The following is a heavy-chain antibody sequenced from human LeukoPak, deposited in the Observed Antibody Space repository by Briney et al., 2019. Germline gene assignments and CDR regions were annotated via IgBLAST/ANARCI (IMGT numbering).Heavy chain of an antibody. CDR2: INWNGGST. D-gene: IGHD3-3*01. Sequence: PGGSLRLSCAASGFTFDDYGMSWVRQAPGKGLEWVSGINWNGGSTGYADSVKGRFTISRDNAKNSLYLRMNSLRAEDTALYYCARDRAIFGVVGYMDVWGKGTTVTVSS. J-gene: IGHJ6*03. CDR1: GFTFDDYG. CDR3: ARDRAIFGVVGYMDV. V-gene: IGHV3-20*04.